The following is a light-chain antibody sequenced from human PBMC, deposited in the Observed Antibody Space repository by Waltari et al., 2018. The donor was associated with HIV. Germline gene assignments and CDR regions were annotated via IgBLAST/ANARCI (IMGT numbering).Light chain of an antibody. Sequence: EIVLTQSPATLSLSPGERATLSCRASQGVSLYLAWYQQKPGQAPRLLIYDASNSATGIPARFSGSGSGTDFTLTISSLEPEDFAVYYCQQRSNWLLTFGGGTKVEIK. CDR3: QQRSNWLLT. V-gene: IGKV3-11*01. J-gene: IGKJ4*01. CDR1: QGVSLY. CDR2: DAS.